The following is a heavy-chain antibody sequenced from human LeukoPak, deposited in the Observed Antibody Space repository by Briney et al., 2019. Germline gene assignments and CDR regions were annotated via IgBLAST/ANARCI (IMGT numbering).Heavy chain of an antibody. CDR1: GSTFSDYW. CDR3: ARRGGSSSRRSPIDY. V-gene: IGHV3-7*01. CDR2: IKQDGSQR. D-gene: IGHD6-6*01. Sequence: GGSLRLSCTASGSTFSDYWMTWVRQAPGKGPEWVANIKQDGSQRYYVDSVRGRFTISRDNAKNSLFLQMNGLRAEDTAVYYCARRGGSSSRRSPIDYWGQGTLVTVSS. J-gene: IGHJ4*02.